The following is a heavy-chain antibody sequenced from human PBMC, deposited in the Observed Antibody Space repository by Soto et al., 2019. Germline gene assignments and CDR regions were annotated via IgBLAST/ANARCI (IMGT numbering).Heavy chain of an antibody. J-gene: IGHJ4*02. CDR3: ARDYDSSGYPRYYFDY. Sequence: GGSLRLSCAASGFTFSSYGMHWVRQAPGKGLEWVAVIWYDGSNKYYADSVKGRFTISRDNSKNTLYLQMNSLRAEDTAVYYCARDYDSSGYPRYYFDYWGQGNLVTVSS. CDR1: GFTFSSYG. D-gene: IGHD3-22*01. CDR2: IWYDGSNK. V-gene: IGHV3-33*01.